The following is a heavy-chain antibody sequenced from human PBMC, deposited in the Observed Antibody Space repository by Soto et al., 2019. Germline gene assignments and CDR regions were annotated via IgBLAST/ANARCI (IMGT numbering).Heavy chain of an antibody. V-gene: IGHV3-74*01. J-gene: IGHJ4*02. D-gene: IGHD6-19*01. CDR2: IKTEGYAA. CDR1: GFTFDSHW. CDR3: VRESGVAADC. Sequence: PGGSLRLSCVASGFTFDSHWMHWVRQAPGEGLVWDSRIKTEGYAAAYADSVKGRITISRDNTKNTVFLHMNILRAEDTAVYFCVRESGVAADCWGQGTLVTVSS.